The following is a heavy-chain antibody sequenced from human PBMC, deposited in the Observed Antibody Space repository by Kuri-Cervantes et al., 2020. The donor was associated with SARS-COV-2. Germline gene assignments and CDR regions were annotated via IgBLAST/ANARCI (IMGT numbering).Heavy chain of an antibody. Sequence: GESLKISCAASGSTSSSNAMTRVRQAPGKGLEWVSGISGSGRSTYYADSVKGRFTISRDNSKNTLHLQMNSLRAEDTAVYYCAKGWNSLDPWGQGTLVTVSS. CDR3: AKGWNSLDP. CDR2: ISGSGRST. CDR1: GSTSSSNA. D-gene: IGHD1-1*01. V-gene: IGHV3-23*01. J-gene: IGHJ5*02.